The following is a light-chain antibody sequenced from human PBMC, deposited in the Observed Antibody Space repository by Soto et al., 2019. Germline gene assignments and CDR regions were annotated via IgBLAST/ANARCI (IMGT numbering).Light chain of an antibody. CDR2: EVS. CDR3: SSYAGSNNLYV. J-gene: IGLJ1*01. CDR1: SSDVGSYNY. Sequence: QSVLTQPASVSGSPGQSITISCTGTSSDVGSYNYVSWYQQHPGKAPKLMIYEVSDRPSGVPDRFSGSKSGNTASLTVSGLQAEDEADYYCSSYAGSNNLYVFGTGTKVTVL. V-gene: IGLV2-8*01.